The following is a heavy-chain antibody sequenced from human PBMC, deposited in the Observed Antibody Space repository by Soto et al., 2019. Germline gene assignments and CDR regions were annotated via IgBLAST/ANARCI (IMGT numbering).Heavy chain of an antibody. D-gene: IGHD7-27*01. J-gene: IGHJ3*02. Sequence: QVQLVESGGGVVQPGRSLRLSCAASGFTFSSYAMHWVRQAPGKGLEWVAVISYDGSNKYYADSVKGRFTISRDNSKNSLYLQMNSLRAEDTAVYYCARDFWDWGSTEIGNAFDIWCRGTMVTVSS. CDR3: ARDFWDWGSTEIGNAFDI. CDR1: GFTFSSYA. V-gene: IGHV3-30-3*01. CDR2: ISYDGSNK.